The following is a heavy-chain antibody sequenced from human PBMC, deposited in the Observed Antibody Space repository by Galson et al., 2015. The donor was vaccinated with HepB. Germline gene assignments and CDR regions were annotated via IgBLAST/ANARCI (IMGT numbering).Heavy chain of an antibody. D-gene: IGHD3-22*01. J-gene: IGHJ4*02. V-gene: IGHV3-23*01. CDR1: GFTFSSYA. CDR2: IRGSGGST. Sequence: SLRLSCAASGFTFSSYALSWVRQAQGKGLEWVSAIRGSGGSTYYEHSVKGRFTISRDNSKTTLYLQMNSLRAEDTAVYYCEKDRRARYYDSSGKDYFDYWGQGTLVTVSS. CDR3: EKDRRARYYDSSGKDYFDY.